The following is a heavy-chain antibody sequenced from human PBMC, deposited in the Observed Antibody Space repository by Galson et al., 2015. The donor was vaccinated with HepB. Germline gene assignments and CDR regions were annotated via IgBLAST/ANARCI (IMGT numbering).Heavy chain of an antibody. CDR3: ARRENAFDI. V-gene: IGHV6-1*01. CDR2: TYYRSNWYN. CDR1: GDSVSSNSAT. Sequence: CAISGDSVSSNSATWNWIRQSPSRGLEWLGRTYYRSNWYNDYTLSVKSRITINPDTSKNQFSLHLNSVTPEDTAPYYCARRENAFDIWGQGTMVIVSS. D-gene: IGHD1-26*01. J-gene: IGHJ3*02.